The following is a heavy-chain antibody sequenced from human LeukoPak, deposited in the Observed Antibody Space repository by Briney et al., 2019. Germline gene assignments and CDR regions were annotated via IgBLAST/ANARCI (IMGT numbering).Heavy chain of an antibody. CDR2: ISSSGSTI. V-gene: IGHV3-48*03. Sequence: GGSLRLSRAASGFTFSSYEMNWVRQAPGKGLEWVSYISSSGSTIYYADSVKGRFTISRDNAKNSLYLQMNSLRAEDTAVYYCARGAGYSSGWGNYWGQGTLVTVSS. D-gene: IGHD6-19*01. CDR3: ARGAGYSSGWGNY. CDR1: GFTFSSYE. J-gene: IGHJ4*02.